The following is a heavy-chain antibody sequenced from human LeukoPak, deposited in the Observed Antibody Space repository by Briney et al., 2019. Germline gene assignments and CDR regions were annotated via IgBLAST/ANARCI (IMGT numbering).Heavy chain of an antibody. CDR3: AREYCSGGSCYSDY. CDR1: GFTFSSYE. V-gene: IGHV3-48*03. CDR2: ISSSGSTI. J-gene: IGHJ4*02. D-gene: IGHD2-15*01. Sequence: GGSLRLSCAASGFTFSSYEMNWVRQSPGKGLEWVSYISSSGSTIYYADSVRGRFTISRDNAKNSLYLQMNSLRAEDTAVYYCAREYCSGGSCYSDYWGQGTLVTVSS.